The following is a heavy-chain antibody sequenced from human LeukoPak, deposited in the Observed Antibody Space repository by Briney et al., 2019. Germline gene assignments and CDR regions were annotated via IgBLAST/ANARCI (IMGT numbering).Heavy chain of an antibody. Sequence: PGGSLRLSCAASGFTFSSYEMNWVRQAPGRGLEWVSYISSSGSTIYYADSVKGRFTISRDNAKNSLYLQMNSLRAEDTAVYYCARDPGTAMVTVSGPNWFDPWGQGILVTVSS. D-gene: IGHD5-18*01. V-gene: IGHV3-48*03. CDR3: ARDPGTAMVTVSGPNWFDP. CDR1: GFTFSSYE. J-gene: IGHJ5*02. CDR2: ISSSGSTI.